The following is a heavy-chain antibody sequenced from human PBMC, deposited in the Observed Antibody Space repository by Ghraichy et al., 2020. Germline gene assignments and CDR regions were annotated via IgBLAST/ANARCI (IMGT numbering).Heavy chain of an antibody. D-gene: IGHD3-22*01. CDR3: ARESGAEGSGYYYLNWFDP. Sequence: SETLSLTCTVSGGSISSYYWSWIRQPPGKGLEWIGYIYYSGSTNYNPSLKSRVTISVDTSKNQFSLKLSSVTAADTAVYYCARESGAEGSGYYYLNWFDPWGQGTLVTGSS. V-gene: IGHV4-59*01. CDR1: GGSISSYY. CDR2: IYYSGST. J-gene: IGHJ5*02.